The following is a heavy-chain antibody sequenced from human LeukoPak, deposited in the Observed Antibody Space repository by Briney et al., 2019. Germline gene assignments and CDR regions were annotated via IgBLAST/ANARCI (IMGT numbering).Heavy chain of an antibody. CDR1: GYTFTGYY. CDR3: AREGGSSWYYYGMDV. V-gene: IGHV1-2*02. J-gene: IGHJ6*02. Sequence: ASVKVSCKASGYTFTGYYMHWVRQAPGQGLEWIGWINPNSGGTNYAQKFQGRVTMTRDTSISTAYMELSRLRSDDTAVYYCAREGGSSWYYYGMDVWGQGTTVTVSS. CDR2: INPNSGGT. D-gene: IGHD6-13*01.